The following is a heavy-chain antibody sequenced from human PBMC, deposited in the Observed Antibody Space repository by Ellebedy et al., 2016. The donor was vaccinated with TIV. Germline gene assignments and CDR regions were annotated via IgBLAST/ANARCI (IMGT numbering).Heavy chain of an antibody. J-gene: IGHJ4*02. D-gene: IGHD3-10*01. Sequence: GGSLRLSXAASGFTFSSYSMNWVRQAPGKGLEWVSSISSSSSYIYYADSVKGRFTISRDNAKNSLYLQMNSLRAEDTAVYYCARVVGDSGNYYPDYWGQGTLVTVSS. CDR3: ARVVGDSGNYYPDY. V-gene: IGHV3-21*01. CDR2: ISSSSSYI. CDR1: GFTFSSYS.